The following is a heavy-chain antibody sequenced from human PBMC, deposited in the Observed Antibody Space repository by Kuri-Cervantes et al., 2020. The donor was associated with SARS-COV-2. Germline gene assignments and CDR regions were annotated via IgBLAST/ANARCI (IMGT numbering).Heavy chain of an antibody. Sequence: GGSLRLSCTASGFIFSDYYMTWIRQAPGKGLEWVAFIRYDGSNKYYADSVKGRFTISRDNSKNTLYLQMNTLRAEDTAVYYCANGLIWGLDYWGQGTLVTVSS. J-gene: IGHJ4*02. D-gene: IGHD7-27*01. CDR2: IRYDGSNK. CDR3: ANGLIWGLDY. CDR1: GFIFSDYY. V-gene: IGHV3-30*02.